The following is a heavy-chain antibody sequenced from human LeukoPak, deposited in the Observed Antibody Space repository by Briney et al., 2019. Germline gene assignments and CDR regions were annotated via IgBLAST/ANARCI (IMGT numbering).Heavy chain of an antibody. CDR1: GFTFSNAW. V-gene: IGHV3-15*01. Sequence: PGGSLRLSCAASGFTFSNAWMSWVRQAPGKGLEWVGRIKSKSDGGTADFAAPLKGRFTMSRDDSKNALYLQMNSLKTEDTAVYYCATYTSSYSDYWGQGTLVTASS. CDR2: IKSKSDGGTA. J-gene: IGHJ4*02. CDR3: ATYTSSYSDY. D-gene: IGHD3-22*01.